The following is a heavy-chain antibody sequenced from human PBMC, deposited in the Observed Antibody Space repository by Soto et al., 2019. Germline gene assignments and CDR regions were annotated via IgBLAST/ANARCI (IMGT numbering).Heavy chain of an antibody. CDR2: IYYSGST. CDR1: GGSISSYY. Sequence: SETLSLTCTVSGGSISSYYWSWIRQPPGKGLEWIGYIYYSGSTNYNPSLKSRVTISVDTSKNQFSLKLSSVTAADTAVYYCARCPQITSDGMEVWGQGTTVTVSS. V-gene: IGHV4-59*08. J-gene: IGHJ6*02. D-gene: IGHD3-10*01. CDR3: ARCPQITSDGMEV.